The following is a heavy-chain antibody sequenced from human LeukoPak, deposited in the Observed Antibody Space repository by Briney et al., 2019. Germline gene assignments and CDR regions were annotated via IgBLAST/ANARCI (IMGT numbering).Heavy chain of an antibody. CDR3: ARVPGPMAPRDYYMDV. CDR1: GGSFSGYY. V-gene: IGHV4-34*01. Sequence: PSETLSLTCAVYGGSFSGYYWSWIRQPPGKGLEWIGEINHSGSTNYNPSLKSRVTISVDTSKNQFSLKLSSVTAVDTAVYYCARVPGPMAPRDYYMDVWGKGTTVTVSS. D-gene: IGHD3-10*01. CDR2: INHSGST. J-gene: IGHJ6*03.